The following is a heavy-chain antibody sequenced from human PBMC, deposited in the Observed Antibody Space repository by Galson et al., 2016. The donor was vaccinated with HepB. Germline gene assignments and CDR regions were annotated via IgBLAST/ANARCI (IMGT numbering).Heavy chain of an antibody. D-gene: IGHD2-2*01. J-gene: IGHJ4*02. CDR2: LYYSGST. CDR1: GGSISSSRYS. Sequence: SETLSLTCTVSGGSISSSRYSWGWIRQPPGKGLEWIGCLYYSGSTYYNSSLKSRVTISVDTSKNQFSLNLSAVTAADTAVYYCARYCSSTSCSRYGDILTGYDGPFWGQGTLVTASS. CDR3: ARYCSSTSCSRYGDILTGYDGPF. V-gene: IGHV4-39*01.